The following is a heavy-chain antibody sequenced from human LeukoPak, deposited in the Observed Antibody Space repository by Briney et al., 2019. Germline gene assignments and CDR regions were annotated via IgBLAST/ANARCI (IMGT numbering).Heavy chain of an antibody. Sequence: AGGSLRLSCAASGFTFSSYSMTWVRQAPGKGLEWVSSISSSSSYIYYADSVKGRFTISRDNAKNSLYLQMNSLRAEDTAVYYCARGFNYYDRSGPVAHWGQGTLVTVSS. V-gene: IGHV3-21*01. J-gene: IGHJ4*02. D-gene: IGHD3-22*01. CDR3: ARGFNYYDRSGPVAH. CDR2: ISSSSSYI. CDR1: GFTFSSYS.